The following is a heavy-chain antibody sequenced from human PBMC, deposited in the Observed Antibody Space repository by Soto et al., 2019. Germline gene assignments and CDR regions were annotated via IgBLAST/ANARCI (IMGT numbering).Heavy chain of an antibody. Sequence: XSVKVSCAASGYTFTCYHIHWVRQAPGQGLEWMGWINTNSGDTNYAQKFQGWVTMTRDTSINTAYVQLSRLRSDDTAVYYCARWVGASNWFDPWGQGTLVTVSS. CDR1: GYTFTCYH. CDR3: ARWVGASNWFDP. J-gene: IGHJ5*02. D-gene: IGHD1-26*01. CDR2: INTNSGDT. V-gene: IGHV1-2*04.